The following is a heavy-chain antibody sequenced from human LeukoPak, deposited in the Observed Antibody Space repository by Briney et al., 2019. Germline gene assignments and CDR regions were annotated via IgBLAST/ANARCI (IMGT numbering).Heavy chain of an antibody. CDR2: IYYSGST. CDR1: GGSISSYY. Sequence: SETLSLTCTVSGGSISSYYWSWIRQPPGKGLEWIGYIYYSGSTNYNPSLKSRVTISVDTSKNLFSLKLSSVTAADTAVYYCAREGPPGWGYSSSWERLSFWFDPWGQGTLVTVSS. V-gene: IGHV4-59*01. CDR3: AREGPPGWGYSSSWERLSFWFDP. D-gene: IGHD6-13*01. J-gene: IGHJ5*02.